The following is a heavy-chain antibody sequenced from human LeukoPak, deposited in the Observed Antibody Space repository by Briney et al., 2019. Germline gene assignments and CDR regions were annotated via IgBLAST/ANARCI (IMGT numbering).Heavy chain of an antibody. D-gene: IGHD4-17*01. CDR1: GYTFTSYD. Sequence: ASVKVSCKASGYTFTSYDINWVRQATGQGLEWMGWINPGSGGTRFAQNFQGRVTMTRDTSISTAHMELSRLRSDDTAVYYCARGHGDYASFDSWGQGTLVTVSS. CDR3: ARGHGDYASFDS. CDR2: INPGSGGT. V-gene: IGHV1-2*02. J-gene: IGHJ4*02.